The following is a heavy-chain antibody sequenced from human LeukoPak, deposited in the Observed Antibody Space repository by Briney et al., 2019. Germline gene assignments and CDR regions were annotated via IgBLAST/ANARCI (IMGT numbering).Heavy chain of an antibody. CDR1: GYTFTGYY. Sequence: ASVKVSCKASGYTFTGYYMHWVRQAPGQGLEWMGWINSNSGGTNYAQKFQGRVTMTRDTSISTAYMELSRLRSDDTAVYYCARNVRGIYNWFDPWGQGTLVTVSS. CDR2: INSNSGGT. CDR3: ARNVRGIYNWFDP. D-gene: IGHD3-10*02. J-gene: IGHJ5*02. V-gene: IGHV1-2*02.